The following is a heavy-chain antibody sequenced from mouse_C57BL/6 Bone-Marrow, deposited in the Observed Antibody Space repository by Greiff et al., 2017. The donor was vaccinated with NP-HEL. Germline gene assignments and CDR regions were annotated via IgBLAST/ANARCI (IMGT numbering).Heavy chain of an antibody. D-gene: IGHD1-1*01. V-gene: IGHV2-3*01. CDR2: IWGDGST. J-gene: IGHJ4*01. CDR3: AKRLYYYGSSYGYYAMDY. CDR1: GFSLTSYG. Sequence: VKLMESGPGLVAPSQSLSITCTVSGFSLTSYGVSWVRQPPGKGLEWLGVIWGDGSTKYHSALISRLSISKDNIKSQVFLKLNSLHTDDTATYYCAKRLYYYGSSYGYYAMDYWGQGTSVTVSS.